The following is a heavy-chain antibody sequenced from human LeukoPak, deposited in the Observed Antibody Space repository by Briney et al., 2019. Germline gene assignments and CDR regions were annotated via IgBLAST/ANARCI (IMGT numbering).Heavy chain of an antibody. J-gene: IGHJ4*02. CDR1: GGSISSYY. V-gene: IGHV4-59*08. D-gene: IGHD3-3*01. Sequence: SETLSLTCTVSGGSISSYYWSWVRQPPGKGLEWIGYIYYSGSTNYNPSLKSRVTISVDTSKNQFSLNLSSVTAADTAVYYCARNSYDFWPFDYWGQGTLVTVSS. CDR3: ARNSYDFWPFDY. CDR2: IYYSGST.